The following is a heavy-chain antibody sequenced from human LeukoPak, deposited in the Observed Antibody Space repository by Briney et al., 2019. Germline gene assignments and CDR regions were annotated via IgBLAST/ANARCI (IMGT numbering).Heavy chain of an antibody. CDR2: ISSSGSTI. J-gene: IGHJ4*02. D-gene: IGHD2-2*01. CDR1: GFTFSDYY. V-gene: IGHV3-11*01. Sequence: PGGSLRLSCAASGFTFSDYYMSWIRQAPGKGLEWVSYISSSGSTIYYADSVKGRFTISRDNAKNSLYLQMNSLRAEDMAVYYCARAGLDIVVVPAATGFDYWGQGTLVTVSS. CDR3: ARAGLDIVVVPAATGFDY.